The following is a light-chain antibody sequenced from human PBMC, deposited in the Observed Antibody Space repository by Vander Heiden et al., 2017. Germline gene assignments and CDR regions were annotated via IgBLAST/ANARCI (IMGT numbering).Light chain of an antibody. CDR2: GNP. V-gene: IGLV1-40*01. CDR3: QSYDSSLSGSVV. Sequence: QSVLTQPPSVSGAPGQRVTISCTGSSANIGAGYDVHWYQQLQGTAPQLPIYGNPDRPSGLPDRFSGSKSGTSASLALTGLQAEDAADYYCQSYDSSLSGSVVFGGGAKLTVL. CDR1: SANIGAGYD. J-gene: IGLJ2*01.